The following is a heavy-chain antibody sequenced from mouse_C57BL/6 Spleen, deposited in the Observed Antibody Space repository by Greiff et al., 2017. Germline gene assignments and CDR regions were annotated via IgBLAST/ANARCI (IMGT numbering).Heavy chain of an antibody. CDR2: INPDGSGT. CDR1: GYTFSDYY. CDR3: ARGDYYGSSLDY. Sequence: EVKLLESEGGLVQPGTSMKLSCTASGYTFSDYYMAWVRQIPGKGLEWVANINPDGSGTYYLDTLKSRFIISRDNATNILYLQMSSLKSEDTAAYYCARGDYYGSSLDYWGQGTTLTVSS. V-gene: IGHV5-16*01. J-gene: IGHJ2*01. D-gene: IGHD1-1*01.